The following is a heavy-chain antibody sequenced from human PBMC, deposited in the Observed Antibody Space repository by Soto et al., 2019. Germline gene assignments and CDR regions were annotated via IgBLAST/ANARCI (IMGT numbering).Heavy chain of an antibody. V-gene: IGHV4-30-4*01. CDR3: ARVGCGGDCYFTRYFDF. CDR1: GGSISSEDYY. D-gene: IGHD2-21*02. J-gene: IGHJ4*02. Sequence: QVQLQESGPGLVKASQTLSLTCTVSGGSISSEDYYWSWIRQPPGKGLEWIGYIYYSGSTYYNPSLKSRLTISVDTSRDQFSLKLSSVTAADTAVYYCARVGCGGDCYFTRYFDFWGQGTLVTVSS. CDR2: IYYSGST.